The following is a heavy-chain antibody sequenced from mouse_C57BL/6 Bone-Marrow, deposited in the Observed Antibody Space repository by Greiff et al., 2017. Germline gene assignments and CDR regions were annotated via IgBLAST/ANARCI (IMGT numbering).Heavy chain of an antibody. J-gene: IGHJ2*01. CDR2: ISYDGSN. CDR1: GYSITSGYY. Sequence: EVKLMESGPGLVKPSQSLSLTCSVTGYSITSGYYWNWIRQFPGNKLEWLGYISYDGSNNYNPSLKNRISITLDTSKNQFFLNLNSVTTEDTATYYCAGYYDYDKGFDYWGQGTTLTVSS. CDR3: AGYYDYDKGFDY. D-gene: IGHD2-4*01. V-gene: IGHV3-6*01.